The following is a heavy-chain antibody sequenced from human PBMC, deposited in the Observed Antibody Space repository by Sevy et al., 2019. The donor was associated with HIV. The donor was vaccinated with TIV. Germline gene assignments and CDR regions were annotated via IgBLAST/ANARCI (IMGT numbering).Heavy chain of an antibody. V-gene: IGHV3-30-3*01. Sequence: GGSLRLSCAASGFMFSSYSVHWVRQAPGKGLEWVAVISYAGSNKYYADSVKGRFTISRDNSKNTLYLQMNSLRAEDTAVYYCAGDGAFTTEYSYGMDVWGQGTTVTVSS. D-gene: IGHD4-17*01. CDR3: AGDGAFTTEYSYGMDV. CDR1: GFMFSSYS. CDR2: ISYAGSNK. J-gene: IGHJ6*02.